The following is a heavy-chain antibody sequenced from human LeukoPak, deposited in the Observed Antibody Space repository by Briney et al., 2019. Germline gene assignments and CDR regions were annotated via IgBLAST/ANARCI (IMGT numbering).Heavy chain of an antibody. Sequence: SETLSLTCAVYGGSFSGYYWSWIRQPPGKGLEWIGYIYYSGSTNYNPSLKSRVTISVDTSKNQFSLKLSSVTAADTAVYYCARAISGYSSSWYGYYYYYYMDVWGKGTTVTVSS. J-gene: IGHJ6*03. CDR1: GGSFSGYY. V-gene: IGHV4-59*01. CDR2: IYYSGST. CDR3: ARAISGYSSSWYGYYYYYYMDV. D-gene: IGHD6-13*01.